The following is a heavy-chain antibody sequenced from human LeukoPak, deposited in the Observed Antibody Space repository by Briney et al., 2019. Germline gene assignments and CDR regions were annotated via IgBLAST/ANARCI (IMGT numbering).Heavy chain of an antibody. V-gene: IGHV3-21*01. J-gene: IGHJ4*02. CDR2: ISSSSSYI. CDR3: ARDLYIAVAGPNFDY. D-gene: IGHD6-19*01. Sequence: PGGSLRLSCAASGFTFSSYSMNWVRQAPGKGLEWVSSISSSSSYIYYADSVKGRFTISRDNAKNSLYLQMNSLRAEDTAVYYCARDLYIAVAGPNFDYWGQGTLVTVSS. CDR1: GFTFSSYS.